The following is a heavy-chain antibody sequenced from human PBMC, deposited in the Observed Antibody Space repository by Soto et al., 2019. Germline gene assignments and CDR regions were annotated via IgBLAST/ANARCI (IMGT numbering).Heavy chain of an antibody. Sequence: EVQLVETGGGLIQPGGSLRLSCAASGFTVSSNYMSWVRQAPGKGLEWVSVIYSGGSTYYADSVKGRFTISRDNSKNTLDLQMNSLRAEDTAVYYCARSPEDDFGSGVEFDYWGQGTLVTVSS. CDR1: GFTVSSNY. CDR3: ARSPEDDFGSGVEFDY. J-gene: IGHJ4*02. D-gene: IGHD3-3*01. V-gene: IGHV3-53*02. CDR2: IYSGGST.